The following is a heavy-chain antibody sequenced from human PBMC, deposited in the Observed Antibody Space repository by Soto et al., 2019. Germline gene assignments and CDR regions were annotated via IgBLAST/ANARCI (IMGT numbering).Heavy chain of an antibody. CDR1: GGTFSNYA. D-gene: IGHD5-12*01. V-gene: IGHV1-69*15. CDR3: AKDGGKDGYFGNWFDP. J-gene: IGHJ5*02. Sequence: QVQLVQSGAEVKKPGSSVKASCKASGGTFSNYAITWLRQAPGQGLEWLGRIIPIFVSANYAQKFQGRVTITADESTTTADMELSSLRSDDPAVYYCAKDGGKDGYFGNWFDPWGQGTLVTVSS. CDR2: IIPIFVSA.